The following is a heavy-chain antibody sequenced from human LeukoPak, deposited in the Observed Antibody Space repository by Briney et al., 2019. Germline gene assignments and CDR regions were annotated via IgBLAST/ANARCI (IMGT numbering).Heavy chain of an antibody. CDR2: INHSGST. J-gene: IGHJ4*02. CDR1: GGSFSGYY. V-gene: IGHV4-34*01. Sequence: PSETLSLTCAVYGGSFSGYYWSWIRQPPGKGLEWTGEINHSGSTNYNPSLKSRVTISVDTSKDQFSLKLSSVTAADTAVYYCARVSYDILTGYGGLDYWGQGTLVTVSS. D-gene: IGHD3-9*01. CDR3: ARVSYDILTGYGGLDY.